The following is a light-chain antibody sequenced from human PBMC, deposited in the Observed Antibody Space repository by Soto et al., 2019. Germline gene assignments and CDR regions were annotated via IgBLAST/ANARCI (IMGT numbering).Light chain of an antibody. V-gene: IGKV3-20*01. CDR1: QSVSSSY. CDR3: QQFSSYPLT. Sequence: EILLTQSPGTLSLSPGERATLSCRASQSVSSSYLAWSQQKPGQAPRLLIYGASTRATAIPDRFSGSGSGTDFTLTISRLEPEDFAVYYCQQFSSYPLTVGGGTKV. J-gene: IGKJ4*01. CDR2: GAS.